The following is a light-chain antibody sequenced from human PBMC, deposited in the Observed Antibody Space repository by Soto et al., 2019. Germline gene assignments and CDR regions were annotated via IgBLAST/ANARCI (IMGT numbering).Light chain of an antibody. CDR2: DAS. J-gene: IGKJ5*01. CDR3: QQYGSSPLT. CDR1: QSVTSSH. Sequence: EIVWTQSPATLSLSPGERATLSCGASQSVTSSHLAWYQQKPGLAPRLLIYDASTRATGIPDRFNGSGSGTDFTLTISRLEPEDFAVYHCQQYGSSPLTFGQGTRLEIK. V-gene: IGKV3D-20*01.